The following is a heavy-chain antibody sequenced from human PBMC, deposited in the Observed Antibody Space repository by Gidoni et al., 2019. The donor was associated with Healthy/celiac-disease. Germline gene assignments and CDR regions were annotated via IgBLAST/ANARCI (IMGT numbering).Heavy chain of an antibody. V-gene: IGHV3-9*01. CDR2: ISWNSGSI. D-gene: IGHD2-15*01. CDR3: AKEPSWGGGPI. CDR1: GSTFDDYA. J-gene: IGHJ3*02. Sequence: EVQPLKSLGGLAPHGMSWRPSCVASGSTFDDYARHWVRQARGKGLEWVSGISWNSGSIGYADSVKGRFTSSRDNANNSLYRQMNSLRAEDTALYYCAKEPSWGGGPIWGQGTMVTVSS.